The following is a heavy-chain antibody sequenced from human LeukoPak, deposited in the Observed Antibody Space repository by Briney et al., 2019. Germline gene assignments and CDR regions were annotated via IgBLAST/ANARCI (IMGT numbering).Heavy chain of an antibody. Sequence: SGPALLKPTQTLTLTFTFSGFSLSSSGMCVSWIRQPPGKALEWLTLIDWDDDKHYTTSLKTRLTISKDTSKNQVVLTMTSMDPVDTATYYCARNRGYSGYGMDVWGQGTTVTVSS. V-gene: IGHV2-70*01. J-gene: IGHJ6*02. CDR3: ARNRGYSGYGMDV. CDR2: IDWDDDK. D-gene: IGHD5-12*01. CDR1: GFSLSSSGMC.